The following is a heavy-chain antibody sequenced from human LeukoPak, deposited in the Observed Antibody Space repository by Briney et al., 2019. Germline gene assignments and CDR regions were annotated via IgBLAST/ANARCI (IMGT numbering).Heavy chain of an antibody. Sequence: GGSLRLSCAASGFTFSSYSMNWVRQAPGTGLEWVSSITSNTNYIYYADSVKGRFTISRDNSKSTLYIQMNSLRAEDTAVYYCARAKPKNMVRGLIMRRESRYYFDYWGQGTLVTVSS. CDR3: ARAKPKNMVRGLIMRRESRYYFDY. D-gene: IGHD3-10*01. CDR2: ITSNTNYI. J-gene: IGHJ4*02. V-gene: IGHV3-21*04. CDR1: GFTFSSYS.